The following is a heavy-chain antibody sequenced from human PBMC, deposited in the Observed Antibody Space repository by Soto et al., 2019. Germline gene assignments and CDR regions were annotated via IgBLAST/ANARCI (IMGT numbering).Heavy chain of an antibody. CDR1: GGSVSSGTYY. CDR2: IDYSVTT. CDR3: ARLDSGFGATMDV. V-gene: IGHV4-39*01. Sequence: QLQLQESGPGLVKPSETLSLTCTVSGGSVSSGTYYWGWIRQPPGKGLEWIGSIDYSVTTYYNPSLKIRVTISVDTSKNQFSLKLTSVTAADTAVYYCARLDSGFGATMDVWGQGTTVTVSS. J-gene: IGHJ6*02. D-gene: IGHD3-10*01.